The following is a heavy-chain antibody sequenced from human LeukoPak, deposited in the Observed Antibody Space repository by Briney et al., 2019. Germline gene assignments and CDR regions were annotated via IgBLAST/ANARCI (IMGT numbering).Heavy chain of an antibody. CDR3: AREKTTASPKGYYYYYLDV. J-gene: IGHJ6*03. CDR2: IYTSGST. CDR1: GGSISSYY. V-gene: IGHV4-4*07. D-gene: IGHD4-17*01. Sequence: SEALSLTCTVSGGSISSYYWSWIRQPAGKGLEWIGRIYTSGSTNYNPSLKSRVTMSVDTSKSHFSLKLSSVTAADTAVYYCAREKTTASPKGYYYYYLDVWGKGTTVTVSS.